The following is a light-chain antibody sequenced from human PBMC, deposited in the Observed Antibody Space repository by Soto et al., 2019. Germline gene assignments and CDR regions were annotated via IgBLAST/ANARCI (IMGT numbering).Light chain of an antibody. V-gene: IGKV3-15*01. Sequence: EIVLTQSPATLSVSPGERATLSCRASESVRTSLAWYQQKPGRSPSLLIYGASNGATGLPARFSGSGSGTEFTLTISSLQSEDFAVYYCQQYSDWPRTFGQGTKLEFK. CDR1: ESVRTS. CDR2: GAS. J-gene: IGKJ1*01. CDR3: QQYSDWPRT.